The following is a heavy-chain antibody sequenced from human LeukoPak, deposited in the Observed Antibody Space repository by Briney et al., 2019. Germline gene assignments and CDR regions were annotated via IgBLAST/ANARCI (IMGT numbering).Heavy chain of an antibody. CDR1: GYTFTNYD. CDR2: MNPNSGYT. CDR3: ARGAVIPATMGYYGMDV. J-gene: IGHJ6*02. Sequence: ASVKLSCKASGYTFTNYDINWVRQATGQGLEWMGWMNPNSGYTGYAQKFQGRFTMTRNTSISTAYMELSSLRSEDTAVYYCARGAVIPATMGYYGMDVWGQGTTVSVSS. D-gene: IGHD2-2*01. V-gene: IGHV1-8*01.